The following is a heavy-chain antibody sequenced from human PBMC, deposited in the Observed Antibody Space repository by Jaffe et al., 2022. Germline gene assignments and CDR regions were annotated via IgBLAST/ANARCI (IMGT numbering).Heavy chain of an antibody. CDR1: GGSISSGSYY. CDR3: ARENTAMVLYYYYYYMDV. CDR2: IYTSGST. Sequence: QVQLQESGPGLVKPSQTLSLTCTVSGGSISSGSYYWSWIRQPAGKGLEWIGRIYTSGSTNYNPSLKSRVTISVDTSKNQFSLKLSSVTAADTAVYYCARENTAMVLYYYYYYMDVWGKGTTVTVSS. J-gene: IGHJ6*03. V-gene: IGHV4-61*02. D-gene: IGHD5-18*01.